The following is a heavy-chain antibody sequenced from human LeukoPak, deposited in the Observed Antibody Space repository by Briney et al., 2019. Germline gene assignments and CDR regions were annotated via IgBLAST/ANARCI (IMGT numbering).Heavy chain of an antibody. Sequence: LSLTCTVSGGSISSSSYYWGWIRQPPGKGLEWVSYISSSGSTIYYADSVKGRFTISRDNAKNSLYLQTNSLRAEDTAVYYCAGEYYYDSSGYYRGLFDYWGQGTLVTVSS. CDR1: GGSISSSSYY. D-gene: IGHD3-22*01. V-gene: IGHV3-11*04. CDR3: AGEYYYDSSGYYRGLFDY. J-gene: IGHJ4*02. CDR2: ISSSGSTI.